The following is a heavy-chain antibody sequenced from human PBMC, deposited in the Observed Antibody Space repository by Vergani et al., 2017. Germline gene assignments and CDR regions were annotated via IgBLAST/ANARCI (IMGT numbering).Heavy chain of an antibody. CDR3: ARDKVAGTFDY. CDR2: IYYSGST. V-gene: IGHV4-59*01. D-gene: IGHD6-19*01. CDR1: GGSISSYY. Sequence: QVQLQESGPGLVKPSETLSLTCTVSGGSISSYYWSWIRQPPGKGLEWTGYIYYSGSTNYNPSLKSRVTISVDTSKNQFSLKLSSVTAADTAVYYCARDKVAGTFDYWGQGTLVTVSS. J-gene: IGHJ4*02.